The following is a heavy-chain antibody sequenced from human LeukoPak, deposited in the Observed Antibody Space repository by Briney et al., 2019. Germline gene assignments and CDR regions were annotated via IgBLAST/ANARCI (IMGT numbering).Heavy chain of an antibody. Sequence: PGESLKISCESSGYSFTSYWIGWVRQMPGKGLEWIGIIYPTDSDTRYSPSFQGQVTISVDKSINTAYLQWSSLKASDTAMYYCARPSGSSGFFDSWGQGTLVTVSS. CDR1: GYSFTSYW. CDR2: IYPTDSDT. V-gene: IGHV5-51*01. CDR3: ARPSGSSGFFDS. J-gene: IGHJ4*02. D-gene: IGHD6-19*01.